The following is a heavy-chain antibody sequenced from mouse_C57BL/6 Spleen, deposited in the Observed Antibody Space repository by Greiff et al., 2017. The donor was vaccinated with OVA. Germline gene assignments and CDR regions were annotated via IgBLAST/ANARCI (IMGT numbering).Heavy chain of an antibody. CDR3: AREGYDYDGDAMDY. V-gene: IGHV1-85*01. CDR2: IYPRDGST. D-gene: IGHD2-4*01. CDR1: GYTFTSYD. J-gene: IGHJ4*01. Sequence: QVHVKQSGPELVKPGASVKLSCKASGYTFTSYDINWVKQRPGQGLEWIGWIYPRDGSTKYNEKFKGKATLTVDTSSSTAYMELHSLTSEDSAVYFCAREGYDYDGDAMDYWGQGTSVTVSS.